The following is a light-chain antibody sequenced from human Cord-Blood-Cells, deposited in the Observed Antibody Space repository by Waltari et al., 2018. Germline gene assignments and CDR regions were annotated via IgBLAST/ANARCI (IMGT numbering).Light chain of an antibody. CDR2: EGS. J-gene: IGLJ3*02. CDR1: SSDVGSYNL. V-gene: IGLV2-23*01. CDR3: CSYAGSRV. Sequence: QSALTQPASVSGSPGQSITISCTGTSSDVGSYNLVPWYQQHPGKAPKLMIYEGSKRPSGVSNRFSGSKSGNTASLTISGLQAEDEADYYCCSYAGSRVFGGGTKLTV.